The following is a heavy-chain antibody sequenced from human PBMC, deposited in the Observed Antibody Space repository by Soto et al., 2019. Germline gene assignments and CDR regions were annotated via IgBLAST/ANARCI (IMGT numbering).Heavy chain of an antibody. V-gene: IGHV3-23*01. J-gene: IGHJ4*02. Sequence: EVQLLESGGGLVQPGGSLRLSCAASGFTFSSYAMTWVRQVPGKGMEWVSGISGSGGSTYYADSGKGRFTSSRATSKNTLYLQMNSLRAQDTAVYYCPKAQYSGYDITLNLGSWGQGTLVTVSS. D-gene: IGHD5-12*01. CDR1: GFTFSSYA. CDR2: ISGSGGST. CDR3: PKAQYSGYDITLNLGS.